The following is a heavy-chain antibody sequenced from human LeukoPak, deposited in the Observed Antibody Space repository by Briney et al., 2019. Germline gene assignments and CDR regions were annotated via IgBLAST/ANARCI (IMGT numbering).Heavy chain of an antibody. CDR1: GFTFSSYG. V-gene: IGHV3-30*02. J-gene: IGHJ4*02. CDR3: ARGLYDYGSGSYYSDY. D-gene: IGHD3-10*01. Sequence: PGGSLRLSCAASGFTFSSYGMHWVRQAPGKGLEWVAFIRYDGSNKYYADSVKGRFTISRDNSKNTLYLQMNSLRAEDTAVYYCARGLYDYGSGSYYSDYWGQGTLVTVSS. CDR2: IRYDGSNK.